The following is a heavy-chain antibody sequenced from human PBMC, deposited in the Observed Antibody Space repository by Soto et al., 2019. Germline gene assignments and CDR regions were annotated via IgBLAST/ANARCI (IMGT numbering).Heavy chain of an antibody. Sequence: QVQLVQSGAEVKKPGASVKVSCKASGYTFTNFGISWVRQAPGQGLEWMGWISAYNGNTNYAQTFQGRVTMTTDTPTSTAHLELREQTPHDTAVYYCPREGTQIPYWGQGTPVAVSS. J-gene: IGHJ4*02. CDR2: ISAYNGNT. V-gene: IGHV1-18*01. D-gene: IGHD2-21*01. CDR3: PREGTQIPY. CDR1: GYTFTNFG.